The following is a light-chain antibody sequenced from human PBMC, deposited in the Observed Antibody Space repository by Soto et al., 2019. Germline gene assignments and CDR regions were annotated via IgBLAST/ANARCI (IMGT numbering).Light chain of an antibody. Sequence: DIQMTQSPSSLSASVGDRVTITCQASQDISNYLNWYQQKPGKAPKLLIYDASNLETGVPSRFSGSRSGTDFTCTISSLQPEDIATYYCQQYGDLPITFGQGTRLESK. CDR2: DAS. CDR1: QDISNY. J-gene: IGKJ5*01. V-gene: IGKV1-33*01. CDR3: QQYGDLPIT.